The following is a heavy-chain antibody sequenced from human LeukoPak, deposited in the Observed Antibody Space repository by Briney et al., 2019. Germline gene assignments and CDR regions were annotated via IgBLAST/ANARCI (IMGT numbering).Heavy chain of an antibody. V-gene: IGHV1-24*01. CDR1: GYTLTELS. CDR3: AILFVGASDAFDI. Sequence: ASVKVSLKGSGYTLTELSLHGVRQAPGKGLEWMGGFDSEDGETIYAQKFQGRVTMTEDTSTDTAYMELSSLRSEDTAVYYCAILFVGASDAFDIWGQGTMVTVSS. J-gene: IGHJ3*02. D-gene: IGHD1-26*01. CDR2: FDSEDGET.